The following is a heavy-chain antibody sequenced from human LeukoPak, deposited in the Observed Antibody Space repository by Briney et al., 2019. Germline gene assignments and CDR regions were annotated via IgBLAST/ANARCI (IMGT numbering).Heavy chain of an antibody. D-gene: IGHD3-10*01. J-gene: IGHJ3*02. Sequence: GGSLRLSCAASGFTVSSNYMSWVRQDPGKGLEWVSVIYRGGGTTYYADSVKGRFTISRDNSKNTLYLQMNSLRAEDTAVYYCAKEFNMNREIIRDAFDMWGQGTMVTVSS. CDR3: AKEFNMNREIIRDAFDM. CDR2: IYRGGGTT. CDR1: GFTVSSNY. V-gene: IGHV3-53*01.